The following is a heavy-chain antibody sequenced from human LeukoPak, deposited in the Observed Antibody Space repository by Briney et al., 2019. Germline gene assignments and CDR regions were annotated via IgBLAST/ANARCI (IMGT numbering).Heavy chain of an antibody. CDR2: IYYSGSA. CDR1: GGSLSSYY. CDR3: ARDKQPGDN. V-gene: IGHV4-59*01. Sequence: PSETLSLTCTVSGGSLSSYYWSWIRQPPGKALEWIGYIYYSGSADYNPSLKSRVTMSVDTSKNQFSLKLSSVTAADTAVYYCARDKQPGDNWGQGTLVTVSS. J-gene: IGHJ4*02. D-gene: IGHD5-18*01.